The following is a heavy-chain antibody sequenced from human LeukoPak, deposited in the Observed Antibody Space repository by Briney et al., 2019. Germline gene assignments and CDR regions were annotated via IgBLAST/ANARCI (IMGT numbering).Heavy chain of an antibody. J-gene: IGHJ6*02. V-gene: IGHV3-64D*06. D-gene: IGHD2-15*01. CDR1: GFTFNNYA. CDR2: THGNGGNT. CDR3: VRDNYGMDV. Sequence: GGSLRLSCSASGFTFNNYAMYWVRQAPGKELEHVSVTHGNGGNTYYADSVKGRFTISRDNSKNTLYLQSSSLRVEDTAVYYCVRDNYGMDVWGQGTTVTVSS.